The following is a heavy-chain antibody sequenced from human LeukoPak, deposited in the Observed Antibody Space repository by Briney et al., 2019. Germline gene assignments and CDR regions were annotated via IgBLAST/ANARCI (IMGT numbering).Heavy chain of an antibody. CDR2: ISGIGGST. CDR3: SKDRGVLRYFVWLLSG. Sequence: GGSLRLSCAASGFTFSSYAMSWVRQAPGKGLEWVSAISGIGGSTYYADSVKGRFTISRDNSKNTLYLQMNSLRAEDTAVYYRSKDRGVLRYFVWLLSGWGQRTLVTVSS. J-gene: IGHJ4*02. D-gene: IGHD3-9*01. V-gene: IGHV3-23*01. CDR1: GFTFSSYA.